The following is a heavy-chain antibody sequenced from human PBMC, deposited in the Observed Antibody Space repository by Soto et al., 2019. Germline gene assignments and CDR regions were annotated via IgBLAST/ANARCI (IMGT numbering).Heavy chain of an antibody. Sequence: EVQLVESGGGLVQPGGSLRLSCAASGFTCSDHYIYWVRQAPGKGPEWVGRTKNKAKRYATEYAASVNGRFTISRDDSKNLVFLQLNSLKTEDTAVSYCARGGSGQAYANYYGMDVWGQGTTVTVSS. CDR1: GFTCSDHY. D-gene: IGHD6-19*01. CDR2: TKNKAKRYAT. V-gene: IGHV3-72*01. J-gene: IGHJ6*02. CDR3: ARGGSGQAYANYYGMDV.